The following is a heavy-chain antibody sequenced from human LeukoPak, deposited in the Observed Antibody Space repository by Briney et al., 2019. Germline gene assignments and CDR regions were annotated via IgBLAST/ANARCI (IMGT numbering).Heavy chain of an antibody. CDR2: IYPGDSDT. CDR1: GYSFTNYW. Sequence: GESLKISCKGSGYSFTNYWIGWVRQMPRKGPEWMGIIYPGDSDTRYSPSFQGQVTISADKSISTADLQWSSLKASDTAMYYCARHLRLWQNWFDPWGQGTLVTVSS. V-gene: IGHV5-51*01. J-gene: IGHJ5*02. D-gene: IGHD5-18*01. CDR3: ARHLRLWQNWFDP.